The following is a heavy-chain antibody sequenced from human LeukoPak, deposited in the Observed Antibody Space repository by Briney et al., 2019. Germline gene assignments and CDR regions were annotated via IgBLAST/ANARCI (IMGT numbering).Heavy chain of an antibody. CDR2: ISYDGSNK. Sequence: GRPLRLSCAASGFTFSSSGMHWVRQAPGKGLEWVAVISYDGSNKYYADSVKGRFTFSRDNSKNTLYLQMNSLRAEDTAVYYCARDGGAGGDGYNVYYFDYWGQGTLVTVSS. CDR1: GFTFSSSG. D-gene: IGHD5-24*01. J-gene: IGHJ4*02. CDR3: ARDGGAGGDGYNVYYFDY. V-gene: IGHV3-30*03.